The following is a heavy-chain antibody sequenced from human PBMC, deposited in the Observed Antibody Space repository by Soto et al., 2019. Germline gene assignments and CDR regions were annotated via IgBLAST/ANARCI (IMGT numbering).Heavy chain of an antibody. CDR1: GYTFNTYL. CDR3: ARDGPGRRYGMAC. J-gene: IGHJ6*02. D-gene: IGHD2-8*02. V-gene: IGHV1-18*01. Sequence: QVQLVQSGAEVKKPGASVTVSCKASGYTFNTYLIAWVRQAPGQGLEWMGWISISTGDTDYAQNLQGRVTLTTDPSSSTAYMELKSLRPDDTALYYCARDGPGRRYGMACWGQGTPVIVSS. CDR2: ISISTGDT.